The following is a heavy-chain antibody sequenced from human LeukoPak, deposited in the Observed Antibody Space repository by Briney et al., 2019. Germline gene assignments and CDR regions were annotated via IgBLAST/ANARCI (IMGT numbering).Heavy chain of an antibody. CDR1: GFTFSSYS. CDR3: AREGPYSSWFDY. Sequence: PGGSLRLSCAASGFTFSSYSMNWVRQAPGKGLEWVSSISSSSSYIYYADSVKGRFTISRDNAKSSLYLQMNSLRAEDTAVYYCAREGPYSSWFDYWGQGTLVTVSS. CDR2: ISSSSSYI. J-gene: IGHJ4*02. D-gene: IGHD6-6*01. V-gene: IGHV3-21*01.